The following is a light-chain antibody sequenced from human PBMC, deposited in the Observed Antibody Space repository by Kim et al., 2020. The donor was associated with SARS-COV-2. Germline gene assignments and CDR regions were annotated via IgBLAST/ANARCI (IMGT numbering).Light chain of an antibody. CDR2: LGS. V-gene: IGKV2-28*01. J-gene: IGKJ4*01. Sequence: DIVMTQSPLSLPVTPGEPASISCRSSQSLLHSSGYNYVDWYLQKPGQSPQLLIYLGSNRASGVPDRFSGSGSGTDFTLKISRVEAGDVGFYYCMQALQTPLTFGGGTKVDIK. CDR1: QSLLHSSGYNY. CDR3: MQALQTPLT.